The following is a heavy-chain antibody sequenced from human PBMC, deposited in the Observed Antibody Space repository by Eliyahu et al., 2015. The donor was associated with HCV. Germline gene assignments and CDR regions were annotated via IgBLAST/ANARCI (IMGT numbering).Heavy chain of an antibody. CDR1: GYRFTSYA. Sequence: QVQLVQSGAEVKKPGASVTLSCTASGYRFTSYALHWVRQAPGQSVEWMGWINPANGNSKHSQKFQGRVTFSRDTSASTVYMDLSSLKFEDTAVYYCARDVWGSFDYWGQGILVTISS. D-gene: IGHD7-27*01. V-gene: IGHV1-3*01. J-gene: IGHJ4*02. CDR3: ARDVWGSFDY. CDR2: INPANGNS.